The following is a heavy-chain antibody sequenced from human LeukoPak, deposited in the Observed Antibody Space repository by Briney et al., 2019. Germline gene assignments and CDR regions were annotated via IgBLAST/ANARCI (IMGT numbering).Heavy chain of an antibody. D-gene: IGHD2-15*01. CDR2: IYYSGST. V-gene: IGHV4-59*08. J-gene: IGHJ4*02. CDR3: ARGYCSGGSCYYFDQ. CDR1: GGSISGYN. Sequence: SQTLSLTCPVSGGSISGYNWNWIRQPPGNGLEWIGYIYYSGSTNYNPSLKSRVTISVDTSKNQFSLKLSSVTAADTAVYYCARGYCSGGSCYYFDQWGQGTLVTVSS.